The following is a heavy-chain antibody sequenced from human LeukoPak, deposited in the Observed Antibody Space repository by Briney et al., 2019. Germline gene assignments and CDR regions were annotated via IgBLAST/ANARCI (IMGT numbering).Heavy chain of an antibody. Sequence: PGGSLRLSCAASGFAFSNFNMNWVRQAPGKGLEWVSYISGSSPTTYYADSVKGRFTISRDNAKNSLYLQMNSLRAEDTAVYYCAREVERRWYYYYYMDVWGKGTTVTVSS. CDR2: ISGSSPTT. J-gene: IGHJ6*03. CDR3: AREVERRWYYYYYMDV. V-gene: IGHV3-48*04. CDR1: GFAFSNFN. D-gene: IGHD1-26*01.